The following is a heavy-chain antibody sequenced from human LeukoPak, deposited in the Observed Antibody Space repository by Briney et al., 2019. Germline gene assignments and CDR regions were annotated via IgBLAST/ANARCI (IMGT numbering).Heavy chain of an antibody. J-gene: IGHJ4*02. CDR2: INPNSGGT. D-gene: IGHD6-13*01. V-gene: IGHV1-2*02. CDR1: GYTFTDYY. Sequence: GASVKVSCKTSGYTFTDYYIYWIRQAPGQGLEWMGWINPNSGGTNYAQKFQGRVTMTRDTSISTAYMELSRLRSDDTAVYYCARDTGSIAAAGTGDDYWGQGTLVTVSS. CDR3: ARDTGSIAAAGTGDDY.